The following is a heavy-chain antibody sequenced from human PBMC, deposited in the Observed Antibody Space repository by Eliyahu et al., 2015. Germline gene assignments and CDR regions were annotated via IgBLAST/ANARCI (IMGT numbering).Heavy chain of an antibody. CDR3: AHRPRSYCSGGSCWGDWFDP. V-gene: IGHV2-5*02. CDR1: GFSLSTSGVG. CDR2: IYWDDDK. J-gene: IGHJ5*02. Sequence: QITLKESGPTLVKPTQTLTLTCTFSGFSLSTSGVGVGXXRQPPGXALEWLALIYWDDDKRYSPSLKSRLTITKDTSKNQVVLTMTNMDPVDTATYYCAHRPRSYCSGGSCWGDWFDPWGQGTLVTVSS. D-gene: IGHD2-15*01.